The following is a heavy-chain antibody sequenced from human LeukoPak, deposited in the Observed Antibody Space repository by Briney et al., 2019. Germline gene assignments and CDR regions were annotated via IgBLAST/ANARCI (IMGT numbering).Heavy chain of an antibody. CDR3: ANNPHYSSSSPIDY. CDR1: GFTFSSYA. J-gene: IGHJ4*02. CDR2: ISGSGGST. Sequence: GGSLRLSCAASGFTFSSYAMSWFRQAPGKGLEWVSAISGSGGSTCYADSVKGRFTISRDNSKNTLYLQMNSLRAEDTAVYYCANNPHYSSSSPIDYWGQGTLVTVSS. D-gene: IGHD6-6*01. V-gene: IGHV3-23*01.